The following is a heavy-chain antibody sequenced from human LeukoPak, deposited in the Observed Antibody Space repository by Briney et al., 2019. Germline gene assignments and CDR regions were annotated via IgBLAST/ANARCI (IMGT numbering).Heavy chain of an antibody. Sequence: PSETLSLTCAVYGGSFSGYYWSWIRQPPGKGLEWIGEINHSGSTNYNPSLKSRVTISVDTSKNQFSLKLSSVTAADTAVYYCAFGLLGYCSGGSCYEDYDYWGQGTLVTVSS. D-gene: IGHD2-15*01. J-gene: IGHJ4*02. CDR1: GGSFSGYY. CDR2: INHSGST. CDR3: AFGLLGYCSGGSCYEDYDY. V-gene: IGHV4-34*01.